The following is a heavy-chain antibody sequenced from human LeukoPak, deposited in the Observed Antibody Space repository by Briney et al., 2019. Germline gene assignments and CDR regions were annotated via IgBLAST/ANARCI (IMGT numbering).Heavy chain of an antibody. V-gene: IGHV4-30-4*01. J-gene: IGHJ5*02. CDR2: IYYSGST. CDR1: GGSISSGDYY. CDR3: ARGRSGGDWFDP. D-gene: IGHD3-10*01. Sequence: SETLSLTCTVSGGSISSGDYYWSWIRQPPGKGLEWIGFIYYSGSTYYNPSLKSRVTISVDTSKNQFSLKLSSVTAADTAVYYCARGRSGGDWFDPWGQGTLVTVSS.